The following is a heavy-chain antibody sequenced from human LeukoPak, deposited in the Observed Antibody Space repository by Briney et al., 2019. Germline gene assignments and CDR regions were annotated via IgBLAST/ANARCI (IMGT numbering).Heavy chain of an antibody. D-gene: IGHD1-26*01. CDR1: GYTFTSYD. V-gene: IGHV1-8*01. J-gene: IGHJ4*02. Sequence: ASVKVSCKASGYTFTSYDIIWVRQTSGQGLEWMGWMNPNSGHTGYAQKFQGRVTMTRTTSISTAYMELTSLTSEDSAVYYCARSIVGVRKRNDYWGQGTLVTVSS. CDR3: ARSIVGVRKRNDY. CDR2: MNPNSGHT.